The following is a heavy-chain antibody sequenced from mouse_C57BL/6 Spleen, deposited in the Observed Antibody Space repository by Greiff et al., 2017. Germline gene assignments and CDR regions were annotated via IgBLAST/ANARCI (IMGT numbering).Heavy chain of an antibody. V-gene: IGHV7-3*01. CDR1: GFTFTDYY. D-gene: IGHD1-1*01. CDR3: ARHYYGSSPLFDY. Sequence: EVQRVESGGGLVQPGGSLSLSCAASGFTFTDYYMSWVRQPPGKALEWLGFIRNKANGYTTEYSASVKGRFTNSRDNSQSILYLQMNALRAEDSATYYCARHYYGSSPLFDYWGQGTTLTVSS. J-gene: IGHJ2*01. CDR2: IRNKANGYTT.